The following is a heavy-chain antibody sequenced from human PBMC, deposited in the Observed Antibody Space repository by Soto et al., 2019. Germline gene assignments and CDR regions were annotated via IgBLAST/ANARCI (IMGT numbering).Heavy chain of an antibody. D-gene: IGHD3-10*02. J-gene: IGHJ6*02. V-gene: IGHV3-23*01. CDR3: AKAIVRKDYYGMDV. CDR2: ISGSGGST. Sequence: GSLRLSCAASGFTFSSYSMNWVRQAPGKGLEWVSAISGSGGSTYYADSVKGRFTISRDNSKNTLYLQMNSLRAEDTAVYYCAKAIVRKDYYGMDVWGQGTTVTVSS. CDR1: GFTFSSYS.